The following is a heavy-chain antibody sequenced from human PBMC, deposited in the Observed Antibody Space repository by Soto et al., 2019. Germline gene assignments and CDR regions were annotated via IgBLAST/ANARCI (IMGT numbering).Heavy chain of an antibody. Sequence: PSETLSLTRSVVCGSIGSRSYHRIWIRPTPGEGLEWIGSIYYSWTTSYNPSLESRVTMSLDTSNNQFFLNLTSVTAADTAVYYCARHILVNKDAFDVWGQGKLVTVSS. CDR3: ARHILVNKDAFDV. J-gene: IGHJ3*01. CDR1: CGSIGSRSYH. CDR2: IYYSWTT. V-gene: IGHV4-39*01. D-gene: IGHD2-15*01.